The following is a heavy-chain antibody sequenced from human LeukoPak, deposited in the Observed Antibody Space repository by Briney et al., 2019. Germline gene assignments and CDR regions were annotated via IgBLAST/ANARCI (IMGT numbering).Heavy chain of an antibody. CDR2: IYYSGSI. Sequence: SETLSLTCTVSGGSISSYYWSWIRQPPGKGLEWIGYIYYSGSINYNPSLKSRVTISVDTSKNQFSLKLSSVTAADTAVYYCARLPPYSSSWYFDYWGQGTLVTVSS. CDR1: GGSISSYY. CDR3: ARLPPYSSSWYFDY. D-gene: IGHD6-13*01. J-gene: IGHJ4*02. V-gene: IGHV4-59*12.